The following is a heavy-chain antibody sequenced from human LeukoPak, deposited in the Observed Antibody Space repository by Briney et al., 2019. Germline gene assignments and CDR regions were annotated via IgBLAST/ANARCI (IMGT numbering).Heavy chain of an antibody. Sequence: GGSLRLSCAASGFTFSSYSMNWVRQAPGKGLEWVSSISSSSSYIYYADSVKGRFTISRDNAKNSLYLQMNSLRAEETAVYYCARDPERDGYNYADAFDIWGQGTMVTVSS. J-gene: IGHJ3*02. V-gene: IGHV3-21*01. D-gene: IGHD5-24*01. CDR2: ISSSSSYI. CDR3: ARDPERDGYNYADAFDI. CDR1: GFTFSSYS.